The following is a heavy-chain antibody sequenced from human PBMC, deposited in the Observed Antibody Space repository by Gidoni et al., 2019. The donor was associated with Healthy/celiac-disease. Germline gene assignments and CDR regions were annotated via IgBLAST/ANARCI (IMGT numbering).Heavy chain of an antibody. CDR2: IIPIFCTA. J-gene: IGHJ6*02. CDR1: GGTFSSYA. V-gene: IGHV1-69*01. Sequence: QVQLVQSGAEVKKPGSSVKVSCKASGGTFSSYAISWVRQAPGQGLEWMGGIIPIFCTANYAQKFQGRVTITADESTSTAYMELSSLRSEDTAVYYCASPRPEVVTPRSTQPEYYYYYYGMDVWGQGTTVTVSS. D-gene: IGHD2-21*02. CDR3: ASPRPEVVTPRSTQPEYYYYYYGMDV.